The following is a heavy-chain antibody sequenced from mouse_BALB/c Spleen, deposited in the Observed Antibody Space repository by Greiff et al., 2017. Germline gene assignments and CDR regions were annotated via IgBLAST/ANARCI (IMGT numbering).Heavy chain of an antibody. CDR2: IWGDGST. CDR3: ARDDYGSSFWLAY. J-gene: IGHJ3*01. CDR1: GFSLTGYG. D-gene: IGHD1-1*01. Sequence: QVQLKESGPGLVAPSQSLSITCTVSGFSLTGYGVNWVRQPPGKGLEWLGMIWGDGSTDYNSALKSRLSISKDNSKSQVFLKMNSLQTDDTARYYCARDDYGSSFWLAYWGQGTLVTVSA. V-gene: IGHV2-6-7*01.